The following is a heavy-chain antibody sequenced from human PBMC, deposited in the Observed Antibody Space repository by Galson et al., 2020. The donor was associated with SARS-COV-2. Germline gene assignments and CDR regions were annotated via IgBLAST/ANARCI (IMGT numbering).Heavy chain of an antibody. CDR2: VHYSGST. V-gene: IGHV4-59*01. Sequence: ASETLSLTCTVSGGSTSHYYWSWIRQPPGKGLEWIAYVHYSGSTNYNPSLKSRVTISVDTSKSQFSLKLNSVTAADTAVYYCAARTGRNYHGMDVWGQGTTVTVSS. J-gene: IGHJ6*02. CDR3: AARTGRNYHGMDV. CDR1: GGSTSHYY. D-gene: IGHD6-6*01.